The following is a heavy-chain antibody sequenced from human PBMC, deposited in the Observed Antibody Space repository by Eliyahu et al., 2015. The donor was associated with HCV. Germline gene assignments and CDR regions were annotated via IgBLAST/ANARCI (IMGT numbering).Heavy chain of an antibody. CDR3: ADGGEWSFAFDY. CDR1: GFTFSNYA. Sequence: EVQLLESGGGLVQPGGSLRLSCAASGFTFSNYAMSWVRQAPGKGGGWVSAISGSGDNTYYADSVKGRFTISRDNSKTTLYLHMNSLRADDTALYYCADGGEWSFAFDYWGQGTLVTVSS. V-gene: IGHV3-23*01. CDR2: ISGSGDNT. J-gene: IGHJ4*02. D-gene: IGHD3-3*01.